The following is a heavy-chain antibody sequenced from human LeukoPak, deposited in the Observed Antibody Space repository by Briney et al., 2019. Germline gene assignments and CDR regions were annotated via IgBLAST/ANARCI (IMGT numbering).Heavy chain of an antibody. Sequence: ASVKVSCKASGYTFTSYDINWVRQAPGQGLEWMGWISAYNGKTNYAENLQDRVTMTTDTSTTTAYMELGGLRSDDTAVYYCAREGSLHHSGDYYLSWFDPWGQGTLVTVSS. D-gene: IGHD3-22*01. CDR2: ISAYNGKT. CDR1: GYTFTSYD. J-gene: IGHJ5*02. CDR3: AREGSLHHSGDYYLSWFDP. V-gene: IGHV1-18*01.